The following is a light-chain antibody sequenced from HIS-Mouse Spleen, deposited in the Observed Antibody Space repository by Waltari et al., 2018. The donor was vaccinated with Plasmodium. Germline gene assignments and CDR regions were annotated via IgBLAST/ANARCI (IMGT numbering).Light chain of an antibody. CDR3: YSTDSSGNHRV. V-gene: IGLV3-10*01. J-gene: IGLJ3*02. CDR2: EDS. Sequence: SYELTQPPSVAVSPGQTARVTCSGHALPKKYAYWYQQKSGQAPVLGIYEDSKRPSGIPERFSGSSSGTMATLTISGAQVEDEADYYCYSTDSSGNHRVFGGGTKLTVL. CDR1: ALPKKY.